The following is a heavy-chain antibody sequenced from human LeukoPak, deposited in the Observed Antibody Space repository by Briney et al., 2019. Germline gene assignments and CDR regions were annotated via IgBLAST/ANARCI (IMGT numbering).Heavy chain of an antibody. J-gene: IGHJ4*02. CDR1: GGSINSSSYY. V-gene: IGHV4-39*07. CDR3: ARYYGSGSVFDY. Sequence: SETLSLTCTVSGGSINSSSYYWGWIRQPPGKGLEWIGSIFYSGSTYYNPSLKSRVTISVDTSKNQFSLKLSSVTAADTAVYYCARYYGSGSVFDYWGQGTLVTVSS. D-gene: IGHD3-10*01. CDR2: IFYSGST.